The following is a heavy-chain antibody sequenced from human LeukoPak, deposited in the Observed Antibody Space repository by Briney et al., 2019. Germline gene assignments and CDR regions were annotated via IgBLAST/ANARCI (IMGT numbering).Heavy chain of an antibody. CDR3: ARAWSFRGVLWVNWFDP. V-gene: IGHV4-34*01. Sequence: SETLSLTCAVYGGSFSGYYWSWIRQPPGKGLEWIGEINHSGSTNYNPSLKSRVTISVDTSKNQFSLKLSSVTAADTAVYYCARAWSFRGVLWVNWFDPWGQGTLVTVSS. D-gene: IGHD3-16*01. J-gene: IGHJ5*02. CDR1: GGSFSGYY. CDR2: INHSGST.